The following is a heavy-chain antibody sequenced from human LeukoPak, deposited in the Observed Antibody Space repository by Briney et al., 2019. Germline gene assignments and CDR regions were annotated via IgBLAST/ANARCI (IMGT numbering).Heavy chain of an antibody. Sequence: SETLSLTCTVSGGSISSSSYYWGWIRQPPGKGLEWIGSIYYSGSTYYNPSLKSRVTISVDTSKNQFSLKLSSVTAAGTAVYYCARHPQYSSSWPYYYYYGMDVWGQGTTVTVSS. CDR1: GGSISSSSYY. D-gene: IGHD6-13*01. CDR2: IYYSGST. V-gene: IGHV4-39*01. J-gene: IGHJ6*02. CDR3: ARHPQYSSSWPYYYYYGMDV.